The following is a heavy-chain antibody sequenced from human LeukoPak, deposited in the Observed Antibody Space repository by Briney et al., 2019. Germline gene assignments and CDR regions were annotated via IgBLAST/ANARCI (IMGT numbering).Heavy chain of an antibody. CDR1: GGSISTTGYY. J-gene: IGHJ6*02. CDR2: IYYSGST. V-gene: IGHV4-39*07. D-gene: IGHD1-7*01. Sequence: PSETLSLTCTVSGGSISTTGYYWAWIRQPPGKGLEWIASIYYSGSTYYNSSLKSRVTISVDTSKNQFSLKLSSVTAADTAVYYCARDNWNYGSSMDVWGQGTTVTVSS. CDR3: ARDNWNYGSSMDV.